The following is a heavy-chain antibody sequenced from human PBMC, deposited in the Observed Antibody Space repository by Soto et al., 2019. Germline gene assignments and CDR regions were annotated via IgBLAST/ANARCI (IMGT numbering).Heavy chain of an antibody. V-gene: IGHV3-21*01. CDR1: GFTFSSYS. CDR2: ISSSSSYI. Sequence: EVQLVESGGGLVKPGGSLRLSCAASGFTFSSYSMNWVRQAPGKGLEWVSSISSSSSYIYYADSVKGRFTISRDNAKNSLYLQMTSLRAEDTALYYCARDTEGKWELVYLDYWGQGTLVTVSS. D-gene: IGHD1-26*01. CDR3: ARDTEGKWELVYLDY. J-gene: IGHJ4*02.